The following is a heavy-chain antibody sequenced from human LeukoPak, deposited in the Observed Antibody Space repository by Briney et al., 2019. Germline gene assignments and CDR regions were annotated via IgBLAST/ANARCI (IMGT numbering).Heavy chain of an antibody. D-gene: IGHD6-19*01. J-gene: IGHJ1*01. CDR1: GFTLSNYP. CDR3: AKDRIALAGTCPDS. CDR2: IGEEKSGSWT. Sequence: GGSLRLSCAASGFTLSNYPMGWVRQAPVKGLEWLSAIGEEKSGSWTKSADSVKGRFTVSRDNSNNTMYLQMSNLRAEDTAVYYCAKDRIALAGTCPDSWGQGTLVTVSS. V-gene: IGHV3-23*01.